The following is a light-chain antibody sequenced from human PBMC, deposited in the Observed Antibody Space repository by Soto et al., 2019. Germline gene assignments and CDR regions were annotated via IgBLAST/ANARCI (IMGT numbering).Light chain of an antibody. CDR3: SSYTISSSLVI. Sequence: QSALTQPPSASGSPGQSVTISCTGTSSDVGGYNYVSWYQHHPGKAPKLIIYEVYKRPSGVPDRFSGSKSVNTASLTVSGLQAEDEADYYCSSYTISSSLVIFGGGTKLTVL. CDR1: SSDVGGYNY. CDR2: EVY. J-gene: IGLJ2*01. V-gene: IGLV2-8*01.